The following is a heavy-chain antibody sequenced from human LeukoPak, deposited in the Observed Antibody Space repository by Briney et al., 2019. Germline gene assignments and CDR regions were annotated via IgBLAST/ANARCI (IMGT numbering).Heavy chain of an antibody. CDR3: ARAHIVLMVYAIPSPYYGMDV. J-gene: IGHJ6*02. Sequence: GASVKVSCKASGYTFTSYYMHWVRQAPGQGLERMGIINPSGGSTSYAQKFQGRVTMTRDTSTSTVYMELSSLRSEDTAVYYCARAHIVLMVYAIPSPYYGMDVWGQGTTVTVSS. V-gene: IGHV1-46*01. D-gene: IGHD2-8*01. CDR1: GYTFTSYY. CDR2: INPSGGST.